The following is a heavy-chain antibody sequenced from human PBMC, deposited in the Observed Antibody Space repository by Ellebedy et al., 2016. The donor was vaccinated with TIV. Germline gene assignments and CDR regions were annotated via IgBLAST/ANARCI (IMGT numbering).Heavy chain of an antibody. Sequence: ASVKVSCXASGYTFTSYYMHWVRQAPGQGLEWMGIINPSGGSTSYAQKFQGRVTMTRDTSTSTVYMELSSLRSEDTAVYYCARVRRLAAADPLDYYGMDVWGQGTTVTVSS. D-gene: IGHD6-13*01. J-gene: IGHJ6*02. CDR3: ARVRRLAAADPLDYYGMDV. CDR2: INPSGGST. V-gene: IGHV1-46*01. CDR1: GYTFTSYY.